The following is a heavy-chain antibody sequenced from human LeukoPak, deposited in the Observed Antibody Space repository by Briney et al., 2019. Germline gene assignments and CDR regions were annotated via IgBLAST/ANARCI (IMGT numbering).Heavy chain of an antibody. D-gene: IGHD5-12*01. Sequence: GGSLRLSCAASGFTFSSYSMNWVRQAPGKGLEWVSSISSSSSYIYYADSVKGRFTISRDNAKNSLYLQMNSLRAEDTAVYYCARDPNLYSGYARRPFDYWGQGTLVTVSS. J-gene: IGHJ4*02. CDR1: GFTFSSYS. V-gene: IGHV3-21*01. CDR3: ARDPNLYSGYARRPFDY. CDR2: ISSSSSYI.